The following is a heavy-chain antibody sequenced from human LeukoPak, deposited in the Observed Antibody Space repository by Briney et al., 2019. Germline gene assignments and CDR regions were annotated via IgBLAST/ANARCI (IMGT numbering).Heavy chain of an antibody. D-gene: IGHD6-19*01. CDR2: ISGSGTST. J-gene: IGHJ5*02. CDR1: GFTFSSYA. V-gene: IGHV3-23*01. Sequence: GGSLRLSCAASGFTFSSYAMSWVRQAPGKGLEWVSGISGSGTSTYYADSAKGRFTISRDNSKNTLYLQMDSLRAEDTAVYYCAKARYDSGWYGLDPWGQGTLVTVSS. CDR3: AKARYDSGWYGLDP.